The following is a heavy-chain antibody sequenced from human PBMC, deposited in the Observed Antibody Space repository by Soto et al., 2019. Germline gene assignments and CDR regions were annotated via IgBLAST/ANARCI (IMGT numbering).Heavy chain of an antibody. CDR2: ISVGGGTT. D-gene: IGHD3-3*01. Sequence: GGSLRLSCAASGFTFSSYVMNWVRQAPGMGLEWVSSISVGGGTTYYADPVKDRFTISRDNSKSTVYLQMSGLRAEDTAIYYCAKGPFDFWTVHFDSWGQGTLVTVSS. CDR1: GFTFSSYV. CDR3: AKGPFDFWTVHFDS. J-gene: IGHJ4*02. V-gene: IGHV3-23*01.